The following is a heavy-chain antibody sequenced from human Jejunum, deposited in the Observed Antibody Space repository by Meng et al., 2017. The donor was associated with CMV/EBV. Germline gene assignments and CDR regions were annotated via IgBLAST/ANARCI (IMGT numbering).Heavy chain of an antibody. CDR3: ARSPNNDNFFLLDF. CDR1: GDTFNTYS. V-gene: IGHV1-69*06. D-gene: IGHD5-24*01. J-gene: IGHJ4*02. CDR2: TMPVGDRT. Sequence: KSYGDTFNTYSCNGVRQAPGQGLEWMGGTMPVGDRTIYAQDLQDRSTIRVATSTGTAHLELKVLTADAAAYYYCARSPNNDNFFLLDFWGQGTLVTVSS.